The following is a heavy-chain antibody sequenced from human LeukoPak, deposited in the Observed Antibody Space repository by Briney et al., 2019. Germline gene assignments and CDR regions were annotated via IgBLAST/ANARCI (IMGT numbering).Heavy chain of an antibody. CDR2: ITGSGYDT. CDR1: GFTFSSFA. J-gene: IGHJ4*02. V-gene: IGHV3-23*01. CDR3: AGPTCLRGAYCSTNF. D-gene: IGHD2-2*01. Sequence: GGSLRLSCAASGFTFSSFAMSWVRQAPGKGLEWLSVITGSGYDTNSADSVKGRFTISRDNSKNTLYLQMNSLRAEDTAVYYCAGPTCLRGAYCSTNFWGQGTLVTVSS.